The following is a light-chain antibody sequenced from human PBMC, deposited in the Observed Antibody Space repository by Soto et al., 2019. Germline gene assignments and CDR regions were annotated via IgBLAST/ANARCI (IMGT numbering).Light chain of an antibody. CDR3: QSYDSSLSGSPLYV. CDR1: SSNIGAGYD. V-gene: IGLV1-40*01. J-gene: IGLJ1*01. CDR2: GNS. Sequence: QSALTQPPSVSGAPGQRVTISCTGSSSNIGAGYDVHWYQQLPGTAPKLLIYGNSNRPSGVPDRFSGSKSGTSASLAITGLQAEDEADYYCQSYDSSLSGSPLYVFGTGTKLTVL.